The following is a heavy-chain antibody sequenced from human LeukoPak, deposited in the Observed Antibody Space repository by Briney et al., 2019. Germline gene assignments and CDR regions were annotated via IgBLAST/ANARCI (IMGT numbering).Heavy chain of an antibody. J-gene: IGHJ4*02. D-gene: IGHD4-17*01. V-gene: IGHV3-48*04. CDR2: ISSSSSTI. CDR3: ARDGDYDLSDY. CDR1: GFTFSSYS. Sequence: GSLRLSCAASGFTFSSYSMNWVRQAPGKGLEWVSYISSSSSTIYYADSVKGRFTISRDNAKNSLYLQMNSLRAEDTAVYYCARDGDYDLSDYWGQGTLVTVSS.